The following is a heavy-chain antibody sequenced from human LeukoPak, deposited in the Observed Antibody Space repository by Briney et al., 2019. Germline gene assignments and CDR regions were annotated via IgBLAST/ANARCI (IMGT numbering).Heavy chain of an antibody. J-gene: IGHJ4*02. CDR3: AREYPSDLRITYFDY. V-gene: IGHV3-33*01. Sequence: PGRSLRLSCAASGFTFSSYGMHWVRQAPGKGLEWVAVIWYDGSNKYYADSVKGRFTISRDNSKNTLYLQMNSLRAEDTAVYYCAREYPSDLRITYFDYWGQGTLVTVSS. D-gene: IGHD4-17*01. CDR1: GFTFSSYG. CDR2: IWYDGSNK.